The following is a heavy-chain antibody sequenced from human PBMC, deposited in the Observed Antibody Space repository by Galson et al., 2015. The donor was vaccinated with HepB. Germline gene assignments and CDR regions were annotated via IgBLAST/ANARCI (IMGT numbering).Heavy chain of an antibody. D-gene: IGHD4-17*01. J-gene: IGHJ5*02. CDR3: ARALMTTVTTGAHNWFDP. V-gene: IGHV4-30-2*01. Sequence: QVRLQESGPGLVKPSETLSLTCAVSGGSISSGGYSWSWIRQPPGKGLEWIGYIYHSGSTNYNPSLKSRVTISVDTSKNQFSLKLSSVTAADTAVYYCARALMTTVTTGAHNWFDPWGQGTLVTVSS. CDR2: IYHSGST. CDR1: GGSISSGGYS.